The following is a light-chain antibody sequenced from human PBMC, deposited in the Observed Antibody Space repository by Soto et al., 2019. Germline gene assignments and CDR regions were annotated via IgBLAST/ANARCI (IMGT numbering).Light chain of an antibody. Sequence: ASQGISSWLAWYQQKPGKAPKLLIYKASSLQSGVPSRFSGSGSGTEFTLTISSLQPDDFATYYCQQYNNYATWTFGQGTKVDIK. CDR3: QQYNNYATWT. CDR2: KAS. J-gene: IGKJ1*01. CDR1: QGISSW. V-gene: IGKV1-5*03.